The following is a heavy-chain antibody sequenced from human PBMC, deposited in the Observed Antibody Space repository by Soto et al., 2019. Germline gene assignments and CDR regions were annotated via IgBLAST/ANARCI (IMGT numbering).Heavy chain of an antibody. CDR2: ISYDGSNK. Sequence: GGSLRLSCAASGFTFSSYAMHWVRQAPGKGLEWVAVISYDGSNKYYADSVKGRFTISRDNSKNTLYLQMNSLRAEDTAVYYCARLRFFDYRGQRTPVTVSS. V-gene: IGHV3-30-3*01. CDR3: ARLRFFDY. D-gene: IGHD3-3*01. J-gene: IGHJ4*02. CDR1: GFTFSSYA.